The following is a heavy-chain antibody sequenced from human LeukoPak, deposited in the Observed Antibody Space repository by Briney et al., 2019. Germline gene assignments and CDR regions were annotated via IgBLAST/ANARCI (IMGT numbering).Heavy chain of an antibody. CDR3: ARAPITILEEPKDSMDV. J-gene: IGHJ6*03. D-gene: IGHD3-3*01. CDR1: GYTFSDYY. CDR2: MNPKSGGT. Sequence: ASVKVSGKASGYTFSDYYTHWVRQAPGQGLEWMGWMNPKSGGTKYAQKFQGRVTMTRDTSLSTAYMELRRLRSDDTAVYYCARAPITILEEPKDSMDVWGKGTTVTVSS. V-gene: IGHV1-2*02.